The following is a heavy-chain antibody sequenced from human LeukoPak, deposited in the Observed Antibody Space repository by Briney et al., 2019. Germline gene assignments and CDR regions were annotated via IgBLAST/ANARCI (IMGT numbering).Heavy chain of an antibody. CDR3: ASAHIVVPAAAAAGSLHYYYYYYDMVV. CDR1: GGTFSSYA. Sequence: ASVKVSCKASGGTFSSYAISWVRQAPGQGLEWMGGIIPIFGTANYAQKFQGRVTITADESTSTAYMELSTLRSKDTAVYYCASAHIVVPAAAAAGSLHYYYYYYDMVVWGKGTTVTVSS. CDR2: IIPIFGTA. J-gene: IGHJ6*03. D-gene: IGHD2-2*01. V-gene: IGHV1-69*01.